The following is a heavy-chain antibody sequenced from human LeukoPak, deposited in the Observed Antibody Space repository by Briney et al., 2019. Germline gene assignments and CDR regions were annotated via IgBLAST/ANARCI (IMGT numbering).Heavy chain of an antibody. CDR3: AKDLTMVRGVLGH. D-gene: IGHD3-10*01. J-gene: IGHJ4*02. CDR2: ISGSGGST. V-gene: IGHV3-23*01. Sequence: GGSLRLSCAASGFTFSSYGMSWVRQAPGKGLEWVSAISGSGGSTYYADSVKGRFTISRDNSKNTLYLQMNSLRAEDTAVYYCAKDLTMVRGVLGHWGQGTLVTVSS. CDR1: GFTFSSYG.